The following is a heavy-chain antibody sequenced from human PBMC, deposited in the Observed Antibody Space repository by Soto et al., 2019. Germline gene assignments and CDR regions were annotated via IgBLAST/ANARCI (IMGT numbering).Heavy chain of an antibody. J-gene: IGHJ6*02. Sequence: GGSLRLSCAASGFTFSGSAMHWVRQASGKGLEWVGRIRSKANSYATAYAASVKGRFTISRDDSKNTAYLQMNSLKTEDTAVYYCTRGVIIGLGEGHYYYGMDVWGQGTTVTVSS. CDR3: TRGVIIGLGEGHYYYGMDV. CDR2: IRSKANSYAT. CDR1: GFTFSGSA. V-gene: IGHV3-73*01. D-gene: IGHD3-3*01.